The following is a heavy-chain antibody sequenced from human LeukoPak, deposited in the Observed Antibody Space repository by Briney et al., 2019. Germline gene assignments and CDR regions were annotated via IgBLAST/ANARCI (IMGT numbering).Heavy chain of an antibody. CDR2: ISWNSGSI. Sequence: PGGSLRLSCAASGFTFSNAWMSWVRQAPGKGLEWVSGISWNSGSIGYADSVKGRFTISRDNAKNSLYLQMNSLGAEDTALYYCAKGSMIVVVIGAFDIWGQGTMVTVSS. D-gene: IGHD3-22*01. CDR1: GFTFSNAW. J-gene: IGHJ3*02. V-gene: IGHV3-9*01. CDR3: AKGSMIVVVIGAFDI.